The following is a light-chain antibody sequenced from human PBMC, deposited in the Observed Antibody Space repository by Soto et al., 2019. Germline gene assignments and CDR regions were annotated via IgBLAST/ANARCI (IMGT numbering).Light chain of an antibody. J-gene: IGKJ4*01. V-gene: IGKV1-5*01. Sequence: DIQMTQSPSTLSASIGDRVTITCRASQSISSWLAWYQQKPGKAPKLLIYDASSLKSGVPSRFSGSGSGTEFTLTISTLQPADFATYYCQQYNSYSPTFGGGTKVEVK. CDR2: DAS. CDR3: QQYNSYSPT. CDR1: QSISSW.